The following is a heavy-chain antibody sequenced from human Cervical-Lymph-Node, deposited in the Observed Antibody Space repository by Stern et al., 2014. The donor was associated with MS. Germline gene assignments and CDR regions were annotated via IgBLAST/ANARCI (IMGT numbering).Heavy chain of an antibody. CDR2: IYYSGST. CDR1: GGSISSYY. J-gene: IGHJ5*02. D-gene: IGHD6-19*01. V-gene: IGHV4-59*01. Sequence: QLQLQESGPGLVKPSETLSLTCTASGGSISSYYWSWIRQPPGKGLEWIGYIYYSGSTNYNPSLKSRVTISVDTSKNQFSLKLSSVTAADTAVYYCARRLGSGWYRPWGQGTLVTVSS. CDR3: ARRLGSGWYRP.